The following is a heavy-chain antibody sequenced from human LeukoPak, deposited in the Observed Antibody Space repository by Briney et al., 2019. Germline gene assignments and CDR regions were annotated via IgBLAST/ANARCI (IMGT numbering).Heavy chain of an antibody. D-gene: IGHD7-27*01. Sequence: ASVKVSCKASGYTFTSYDINWVRQATGQGLEWMGWMNPNSGNTGYAQKFQGGVTMTRNTSISTAYMELSSLRSEDTAVYYCARGRKSDWGPESKFDYWGQGTLVTVSS. V-gene: IGHV1-8*01. CDR2: MNPNSGNT. CDR3: ARGRKSDWGPESKFDY. J-gene: IGHJ4*02. CDR1: GYTFTSYD.